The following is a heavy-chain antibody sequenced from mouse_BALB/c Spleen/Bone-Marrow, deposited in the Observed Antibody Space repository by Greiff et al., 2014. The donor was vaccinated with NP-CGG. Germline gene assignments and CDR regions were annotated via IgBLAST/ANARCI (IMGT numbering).Heavy chain of an antibody. Sequence: EVQLVESGPGLVKPSQSLSLTCTVTGYSITSDYAWNWIRQFPGNKLEWMGYISYSGSTSYNPSLKSRISITRDTSKSQFFLQLNSVTTEDTATYYCARYSSGTYYAMDYWGQGTSVTVSS. CDR1: GYSITSDYA. D-gene: IGHD3-1*01. V-gene: IGHV3-2*02. J-gene: IGHJ4*01. CDR2: ISYSGST. CDR3: ARYSSGTYYAMDY.